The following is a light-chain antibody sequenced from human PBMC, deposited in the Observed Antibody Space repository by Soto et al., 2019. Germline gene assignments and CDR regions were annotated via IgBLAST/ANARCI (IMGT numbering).Light chain of an antibody. J-gene: IGKJ1*01. CDR1: QSITDW. CDR3: QQYNGT. CDR2: RAS. Sequence: DIQMTQSPSTLSASVGDRVTITCRASQSITDWLAWYQQKPGKAPKLLIYRASSLESGVPSRFSGSGYGAQFSLTISSLQPDDFATYYCQQYNGTFGQGPKVDIK. V-gene: IGKV1-5*03.